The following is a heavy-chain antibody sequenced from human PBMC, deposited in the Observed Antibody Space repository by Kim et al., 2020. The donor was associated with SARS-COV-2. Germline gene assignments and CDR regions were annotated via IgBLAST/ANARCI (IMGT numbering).Heavy chain of an antibody. CDR1: GFTFSSYS. D-gene: IGHD6-13*01. CDR3: ARGKGSSSWNDY. Sequence: GGSLRLSCAASGFTFSSYSMNWVRQAPGKGLEWVSSISSSSSYIYYADSVKGRFTISRDNAKNSLYLQMNSLRAEDTAVYYCARGKGSSSWNDYWGQGTLVTVSS. J-gene: IGHJ4*02. V-gene: IGHV3-21*01. CDR2: ISSSSSYI.